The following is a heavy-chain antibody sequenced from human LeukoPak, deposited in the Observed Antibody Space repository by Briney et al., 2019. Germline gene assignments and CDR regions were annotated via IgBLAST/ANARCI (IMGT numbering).Heavy chain of an antibody. V-gene: IGHV1-18*01. CDR2: ISAYNGNT. D-gene: IGHD2/OR15-2a*01. CDR3: ARDLSEIWPLDY. Sequence: ASVKVSCKASSYTFTSYGISWVRQAPGQGLEWMGWISAYNGNTNYAQKLQGRVTMTTDTSTSTAYMELRSLRSDDTAVYYCARDLSEIWPLDYWGQGTLVTVSS. J-gene: IGHJ4*02. CDR1: SYTFTSYG.